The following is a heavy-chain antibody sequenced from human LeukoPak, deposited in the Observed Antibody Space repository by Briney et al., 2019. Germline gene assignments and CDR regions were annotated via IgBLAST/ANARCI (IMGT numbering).Heavy chain of an antibody. V-gene: IGHV1-18*01. Sequence: ASVKVSCKASGYTFTSYGISWVRQAPGQGLEWIGWISAYNGNTNYAQKLQGRVTMTTDTSTSTAYMELRSLRSDDTAVYYCARDLRVAGTVGYWGQGTLVTVSS. CDR1: GYTFTSYG. J-gene: IGHJ4*02. CDR3: ARDLRVAGTVGY. D-gene: IGHD4-23*01. CDR2: ISAYNGNT.